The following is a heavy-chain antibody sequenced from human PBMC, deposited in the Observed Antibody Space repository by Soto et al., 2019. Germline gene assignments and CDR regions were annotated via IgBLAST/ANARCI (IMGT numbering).Heavy chain of an antibody. CDR2: IYYSGNT. V-gene: IGHV4-38-2*01. J-gene: IGHJ5*02. Sequence: KPSWTLSISCAVSAYSLSYGYYCAWIRQPPRKGLEWIGSIYYSGNTYYNPSLKSRLTISVDTSKNHFSLKLSSVTAADTAVYYCARGPIFDVPDSSWFDAPGQRT. D-gene: IGHD3-9*01. CDR3: ARGPIFDVPDSSWFDA. CDR1: AYSLSYGYY.